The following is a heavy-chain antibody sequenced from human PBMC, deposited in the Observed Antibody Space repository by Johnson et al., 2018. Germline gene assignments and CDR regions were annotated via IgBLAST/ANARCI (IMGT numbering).Heavy chain of an antibody. D-gene: IGHD4-23*01. J-gene: IGHJ6*03. Sequence: QVQLVESGAAVKKXGSSVKVXCKASGGPFSSYTINWVRQTPGQGLEWMGKIILLLGIANYAQKFQGRVTITADKSTNTVYMELSSLRSEDTAVYYCARDAVYGGLSGFFYMDVWGKGTTVTVSS. CDR3: ARDAVYGGLSGFFYMDV. CDR1: GGPFSSYT. V-gene: IGHV1-69*09. CDR2: IILLLGIA.